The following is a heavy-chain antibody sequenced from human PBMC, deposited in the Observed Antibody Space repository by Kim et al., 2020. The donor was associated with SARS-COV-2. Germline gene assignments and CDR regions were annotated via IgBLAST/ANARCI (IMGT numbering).Heavy chain of an antibody. D-gene: IGHD1-26*01. CDR3: ASLVGARERVYFDY. CDR1: GYTLTELS. CDR2: FDPEDGET. Sequence: ASVKVSCKVSGYTLTELSMHWVRQAPGKGLEWMGGFDPEDGETIYAQKFQGRVTMTEDTSTDTAYMELSSLRSEDTAVYYCASLVGARERVYFDYWGQGTLVTVSS. V-gene: IGHV1-24*01. J-gene: IGHJ4*02.